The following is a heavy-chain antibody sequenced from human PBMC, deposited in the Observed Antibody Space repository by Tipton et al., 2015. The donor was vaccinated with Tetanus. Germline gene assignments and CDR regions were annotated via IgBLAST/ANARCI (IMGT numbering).Heavy chain of an antibody. CDR3: AKMRSFSSTWYFDY. Sequence: SLRLSFAASGFTFSAYAMTWVRQAPGKGLEWVSAIGANGRSTYYAGSVKGRFATYRDNSNNTLYLRMNSLRAEDTAVYYCAKMRSFSSTWYFDYWGQGTLVTVSS. CDR1: GFTFSAYA. J-gene: IGHJ4*02. CDR2: IGANGRST. V-gene: IGHV3-23*01. D-gene: IGHD6-13*01.